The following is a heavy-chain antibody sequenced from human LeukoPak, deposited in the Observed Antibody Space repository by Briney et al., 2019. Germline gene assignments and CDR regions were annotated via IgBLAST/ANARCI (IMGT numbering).Heavy chain of an antibody. CDR3: ATEGRSTTPGY. D-gene: IGHD6-13*01. CDR1: GFTFSSYT. Sequence: GGSLRLSCGASGFTFSSYTMIWVRQAPGMGLEWVSSISSSSSSIYYADSVKGRFTISRDNAKNSLYLQMSSLRAEDTSVYYCATEGRSTTPGYWGQGTLVIVSS. CDR2: ISSSSSSI. J-gene: IGHJ4*02. V-gene: IGHV3-21*01.